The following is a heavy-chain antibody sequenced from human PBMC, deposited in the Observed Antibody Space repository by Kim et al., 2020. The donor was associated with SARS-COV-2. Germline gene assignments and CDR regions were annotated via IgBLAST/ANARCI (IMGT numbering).Heavy chain of an antibody. D-gene: IGHD6-19*01. V-gene: IGHV4-39*01. J-gene: IGHJ5*02. Sequence: SETLSLTCTVSGGSISSSSYYWGWIRQPPGKGLEWIGSIYYSGSTYYNPSLKSRVTISVDTSKNQFSLKLSSVTAADTAVYYCARHGREAVAGLNWFDPWGQGTLVTVSS. CDR2: IYYSGST. CDR1: GGSISSSSYY. CDR3: ARHGREAVAGLNWFDP.